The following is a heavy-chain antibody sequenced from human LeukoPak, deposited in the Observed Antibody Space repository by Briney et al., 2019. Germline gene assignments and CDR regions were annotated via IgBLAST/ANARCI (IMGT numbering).Heavy chain of an antibody. CDR1: GGSISSYY. CDR2: IYYSGST. D-gene: IGHD3-22*01. V-gene: IGHV4-59*08. Sequence: SETLSLTCTVSGGSISSYYWSWIRQPPGKGLEWIGYIYYSGSTHYNPSLKSRVTISVDTSKNQFSLKLSSVTAADTAVYYCAGALSSGYYCDYWGQGTLVTVSS. J-gene: IGHJ4*02. CDR3: AGALSSGYYCDY.